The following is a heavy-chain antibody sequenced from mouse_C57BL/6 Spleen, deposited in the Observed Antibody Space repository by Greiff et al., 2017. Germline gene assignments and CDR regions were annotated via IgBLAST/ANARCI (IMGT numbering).Heavy chain of an antibody. V-gene: IGHV1-63*01. CDR2: IYPGGGYT. Sequence: VQLQQSGAELVRPGTSVKMSCKASGYTFTNYWIGWAKQRPGHGLEWIGDIYPGGGYTNYNEKFKGKATLTADKSSSTAYMQLSSLTSEDSAVYYCAGGEVSYGTPFAMDDLGNGSTVA. CDR1: GYTFTNYW. J-gene: IGHJ4*01. D-gene: IGHD2-1*01. CDR3: AGGEVSYGTPFAMDD.